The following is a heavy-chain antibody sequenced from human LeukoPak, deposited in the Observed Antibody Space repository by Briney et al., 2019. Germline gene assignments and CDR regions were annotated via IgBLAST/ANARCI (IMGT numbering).Heavy chain of an antibody. CDR1: GFTFSSYA. CDR3: AKDAGYYCSGGSCYRPWFDP. CDR2: ISGSGGST. D-gene: IGHD2-15*01. J-gene: IGHJ5*02. Sequence: GGSLRLSCAASGFTFSSYAMSWVRQAPGKGLEWVSAISGSGGSTYYADPVKGRFTTSRDNSKNTLYLQMNSLRAEDTAVYYCAKDAGYYCSGGSCYRPWFDPWGQGTLVTVSS. V-gene: IGHV3-23*01.